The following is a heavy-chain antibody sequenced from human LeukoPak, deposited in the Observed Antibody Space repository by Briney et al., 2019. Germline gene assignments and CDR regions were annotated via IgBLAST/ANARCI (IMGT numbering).Heavy chain of an antibody. V-gene: IGHV4-59*01. CDR2: IYHSGST. CDR3: ARETSQKGAHYMDV. CDR1: GGSISSYY. D-gene: IGHD3-16*01. J-gene: IGHJ6*03. Sequence: SETLSLTRTVSGGSISSYYWSWIRQPPGKGLEWIGYIYHSGSTFYNPSLRSRVTISVDTSKNQFSLKLSSVTAADTAVYYCARETSQKGAHYMDVWGKGTTITISS.